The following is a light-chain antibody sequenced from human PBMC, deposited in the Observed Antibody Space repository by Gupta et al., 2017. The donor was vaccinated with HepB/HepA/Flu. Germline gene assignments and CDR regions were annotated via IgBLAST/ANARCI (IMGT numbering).Light chain of an antibody. CDR2: GVN. CDR3: NSYTTRSTVV. Sequence: QSALTPPASVSGSPAPSITISCSGTSSDVGAYDHVSWYQHHPGKAPKLMIYGVNNRPSGVSDRFSGSKSGNTASLSISGLQAEDEADYFCNSYTTRSTVVFGGGTKLTVL. J-gene: IGLJ2*01. V-gene: IGLV2-14*03. CDR1: SSDVGAYDH.